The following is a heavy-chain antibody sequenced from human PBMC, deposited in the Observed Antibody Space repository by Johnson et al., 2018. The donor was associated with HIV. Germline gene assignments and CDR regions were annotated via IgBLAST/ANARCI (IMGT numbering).Heavy chain of an antibody. Sequence: QMLLVESGGGVVQPGRSLRLSCAASGFTFSSYGMHWVRQAPGKGLEWVAVIWYDGSNKYYADSVKGRFTISRDNAKNTLYLQMNSLRAEDTAVYFCARDINYYDSSGYLIGSDAFDLWGQGTMVTVSS. CDR2: IWYDGSNK. V-gene: IGHV3-33*01. CDR1: GFTFSSYG. J-gene: IGHJ3*01. D-gene: IGHD3-22*01. CDR3: ARDINYYDSSGYLIGSDAFDL.